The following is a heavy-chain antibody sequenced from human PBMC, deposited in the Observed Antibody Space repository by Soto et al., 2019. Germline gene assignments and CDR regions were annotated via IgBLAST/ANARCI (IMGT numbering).Heavy chain of an antibody. CDR1: GFTFGSFT. D-gene: IGHD3-16*01. CDR2: ISSSSAYI. Sequence: EVHLVEAGGGLVKPGASLTLSCAASGFTFGSFTLNWVRQAPGKGLEWVSSISSSSAYIYYAESVKGRFTISRDNARSTLFLQMNSRRLDDTAVYYCAGDGLTFGGYWGQGTLVAVSS. J-gene: IGHJ4*02. V-gene: IGHV3-21*06. CDR3: AGDGLTFGGY.